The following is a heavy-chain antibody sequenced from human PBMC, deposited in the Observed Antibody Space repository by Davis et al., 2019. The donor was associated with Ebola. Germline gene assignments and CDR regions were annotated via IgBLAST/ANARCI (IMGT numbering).Heavy chain of an antibody. J-gene: IGHJ4*02. CDR1: GFTFGDYA. CDR3: AKDYSGYDAWYYFDF. D-gene: IGHD5-12*01. V-gene: IGHV3-9*01. Sequence: PGGSLRLSCAASGFTFGDYAMHWXXXXXXXXXXXXXCLCSFIFSVGYADSVKGRFTISRDNAKNSLYLQMNSLRAEDTALYSCAKDYSGYDAWYYFDFWGQGTLVTVSS. CDR2: LCSFIFSV.